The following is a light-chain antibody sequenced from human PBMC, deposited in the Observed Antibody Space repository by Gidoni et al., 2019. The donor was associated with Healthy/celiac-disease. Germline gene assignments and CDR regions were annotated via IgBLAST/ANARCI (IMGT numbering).Light chain of an antibody. CDR3: AAWDDSLNGLV. V-gene: IGLV1-44*01. Sequence: QSVLTQPPSASGTPGQRVTISCSGSSSNIGSNTVNWYQQLPGTAPKLLIYSHNQPPSGVPDRFSGSKSGTSASLAISGLQSEDEADYYCAAWDDSLNGLVFGGGTKLTVL. CDR1: SSNIGSNT. J-gene: IGLJ2*01. CDR2: SHN.